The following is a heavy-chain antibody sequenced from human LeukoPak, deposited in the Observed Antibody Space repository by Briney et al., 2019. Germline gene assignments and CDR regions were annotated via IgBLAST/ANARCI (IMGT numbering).Heavy chain of an antibody. CDR1: GFTFSSYS. CDR2: ISSSGSSM. CDR3: ARDYLVVPAAMWWFDP. V-gene: IGHV3-21*01. Sequence: KPGGSLRLYCAASGFTFSSYSMNWVRQAPGKGLEWVSSISSSGSSMFYADSVKGRFTISRDNAKNSLYLQMNSLRAEDTALYYCARDYLVVPAAMWWFDPRGQGTLVTVSS. D-gene: IGHD2-2*01. J-gene: IGHJ5*02.